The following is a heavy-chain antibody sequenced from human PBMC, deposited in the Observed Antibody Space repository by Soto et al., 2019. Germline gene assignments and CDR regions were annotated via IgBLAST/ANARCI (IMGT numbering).Heavy chain of an antibody. Sequence: QVQLVQSGAEVKKPGSSVKVSCKASGGTFSNYAISWVRQAPGQGLEWVGGIIPIFRTANYAQKFQDRVTITADESTYTAYMELSSLRSEDTAVYYCARDLITPSIAAPGYYFDSWGQGTLVTVSS. V-gene: IGHV1-69*01. CDR3: ARDLITPSIAAPGYYFDS. CDR1: GGTFSNYA. J-gene: IGHJ4*02. CDR2: IIPIFRTA. D-gene: IGHD6-13*01.